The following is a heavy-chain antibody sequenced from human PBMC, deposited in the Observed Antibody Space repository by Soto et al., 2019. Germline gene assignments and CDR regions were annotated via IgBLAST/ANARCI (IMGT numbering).Heavy chain of an antibody. CDR2: MYTKERT. CDR3: ARDDYKDGGNNWFDP. CDR1: GGSITNYY. V-gene: IGHV4-4*07. Sequence: SETLFLTCTVSGGSITNYYWSWIRQPAGKGLEWIGRMYTKERTNYNLSFKSRVTMSVDTSKNQFSLKLNAVTAADTAVYYCARDDYKDGGNNWFDPWGQGTLVTVSS. D-gene: IGHD3-16*01. J-gene: IGHJ5*02.